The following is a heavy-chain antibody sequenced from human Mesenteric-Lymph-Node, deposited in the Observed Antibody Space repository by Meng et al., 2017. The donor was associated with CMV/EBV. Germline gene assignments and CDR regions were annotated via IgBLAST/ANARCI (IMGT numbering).Heavy chain of an antibody. CDR3: ARVKYCSSTSCHMGGGMDV. V-gene: IGHV1-69*05. J-gene: IGHJ6*02. CDR2: IIPIFGTA. D-gene: IGHD2-2*01. Sequence: SVKVSCKASGGTFSSYAISWVRQAPGQGLEWMGGIIPIFGTANYAQKFQGRVTITTDESTSTAYMELSSLRSDDTAVYYCARVKYCSSTSCHMGGGMDVWGQGTTVTVSS. CDR1: GGTFSSYA.